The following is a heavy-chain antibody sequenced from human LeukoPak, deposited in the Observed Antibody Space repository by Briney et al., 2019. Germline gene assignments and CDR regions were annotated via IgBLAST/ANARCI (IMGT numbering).Heavy chain of an antibody. D-gene: IGHD2-15*01. V-gene: IGHV3-23*01. CDR1: GFTFSSYA. Sequence: QPGRSLRLSCAASGFTFSSYAMNWVRQAPGKGLECVSFISTSGDFTYYAASVKGRFTVSRDNSKNTLYLQMNSLRADDTAVYYCAGCSGGSCYSRGKYGVDVWGQGTTVIVSS. J-gene: IGHJ6*02. CDR3: AGCSGGSCYSRGKYGVDV. CDR2: ISTSGDFT.